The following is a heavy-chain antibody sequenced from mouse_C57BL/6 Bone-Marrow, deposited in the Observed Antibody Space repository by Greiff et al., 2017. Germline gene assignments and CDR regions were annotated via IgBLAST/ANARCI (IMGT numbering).Heavy chain of an antibody. CDR3: ARCYDYDDYTMYY. CDR2: IHPNGGSP. V-gene: IGHV1-64*01. J-gene: IGHJ4*01. Sequence: QVQLQQPGAELVKPGASVKLSCKASGYTFTNYWMHWVKQRPGQGLEWIGMIHPNGGSPDYKEKLKSEATLSVDKSSRTAYMELSSLTSEDSAVYYCARCYDYDDYTMYYWGQGTSVTVSA. CDR1: GYTFTNYW. D-gene: IGHD2-4*01.